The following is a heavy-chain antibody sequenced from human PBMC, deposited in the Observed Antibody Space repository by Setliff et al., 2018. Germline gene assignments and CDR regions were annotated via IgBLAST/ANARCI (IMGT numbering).Heavy chain of an antibody. CDR3: VREIRNMWYFDS. CDR2: TIPMFRTT. CDR1: GYVFSAYY. J-gene: IGHJ4*01. V-gene: IGHV1-69*05. D-gene: IGHD2-15*01. Sequence: ASVKVSCKASGYVFSAYYIYWVRQAPGQGLEWMGGTIPMFRTTNYARKFQGRVTIMTDESTTTAYMELPSLTSDDTAIYQCVREIRNMWYFDSW.